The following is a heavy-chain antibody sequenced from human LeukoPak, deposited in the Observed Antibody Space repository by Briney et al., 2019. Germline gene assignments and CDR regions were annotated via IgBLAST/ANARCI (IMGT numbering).Heavy chain of an antibody. Sequence: GESLKISCKASGYSFSTQWIAWVRQMPGKGLEWMGAVYPGDADTKYSPSLQGQVTISADRSTGTAYLQWSSLKASDTAIYYCARVTVSVPGDCLDYWGQGTLVTVSS. CDR3: ARVTVSVPGDCLDY. CDR1: GYSFSTQW. D-gene: IGHD2-21*02. J-gene: IGHJ4*02. CDR2: VYPGDADT. V-gene: IGHV5-51*01.